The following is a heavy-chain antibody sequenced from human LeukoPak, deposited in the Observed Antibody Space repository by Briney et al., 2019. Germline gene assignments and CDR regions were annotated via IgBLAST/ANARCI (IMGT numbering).Heavy chain of an antibody. CDR2: IIPIFGTA. J-gene: IGHJ4*02. D-gene: IGHD2-2*01. Sequence: ASVKVSYKASGGTFSSYAISWVRQAPGQGLEWMGGIIPIFGTANYAQKFQDRVTITADESTSTAYMELSSLRSEDTAVYYCARGWRHCSSTSCYDLDYWGQGTLVTVSS. V-gene: IGHV1-69*13. CDR3: ARGWRHCSSTSCYDLDY. CDR1: GGTFSSYA.